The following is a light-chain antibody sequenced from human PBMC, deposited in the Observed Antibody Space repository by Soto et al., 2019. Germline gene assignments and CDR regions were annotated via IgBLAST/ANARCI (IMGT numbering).Light chain of an antibody. V-gene: IGKV1-27*01. CDR2: AAS. CDR3: EKYDNAPWT. Sequence: DIQMTQSPSSLSASVGDRVIITCRASRGFGNYLAWHQQRPGKAPKLLIYAASTLQSGVPSRFSGSGSGTEFTLTISSLQPEDVATYYCEKYDNAPWTFGQGTKVEIK. CDR1: RGFGNY. J-gene: IGKJ1*01.